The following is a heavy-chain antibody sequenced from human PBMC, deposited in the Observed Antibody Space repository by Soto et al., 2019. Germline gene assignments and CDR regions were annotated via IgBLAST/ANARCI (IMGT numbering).Heavy chain of an antibody. Sequence: SETLSLTCTVSGGSISCSSYYWGWIRQPPGKGLEWIGSIYYSGGTYYNPSLKSRVTIFVDKSKNQFSLNLISVTAADTAVYYCARSVVPTAMSGARFDYWGQGTLVTVSS. V-gene: IGHV4-39*01. CDR1: GGSISCSSYY. J-gene: IGHJ4*02. CDR2: IYYSGGT. CDR3: ARSVVPTAMSGARFDY. D-gene: IGHD2-2*01.